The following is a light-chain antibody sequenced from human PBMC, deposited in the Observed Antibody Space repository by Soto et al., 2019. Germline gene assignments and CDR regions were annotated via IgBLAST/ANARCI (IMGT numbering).Light chain of an antibody. V-gene: IGLV1-44*01. CDR3: AAWHDSLNGPV. J-gene: IGLJ2*01. CDR1: SSNIGSHT. CDR2: SNN. Sequence: QSVLTQPPSASGTPGQRVTISCSGGSSNIGSHTVNWYQHLPGTAPKLLISSNNQRPSGVPDRFSGSVSGTSASLAISGLQSEDEADYYCAAWHDSLNGPVFGGGTKPTVL.